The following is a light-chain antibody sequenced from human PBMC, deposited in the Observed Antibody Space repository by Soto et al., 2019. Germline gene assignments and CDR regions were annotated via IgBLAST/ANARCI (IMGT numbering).Light chain of an antibody. CDR3: QQFGSSPPVT. J-gene: IGKJ4*01. CDR1: QSVINTN. V-gene: IGKV3-20*01. Sequence: EIVLTQSPGTLSLSPGDRATLSCRASQSVINTNLAWCQQKPGQAPRLLIHGASNRATGIPDRFSGSGSGTDFTLTISALEPEDFAVYYCQQFGSSPPVTFGGGTKVEIK. CDR2: GAS.